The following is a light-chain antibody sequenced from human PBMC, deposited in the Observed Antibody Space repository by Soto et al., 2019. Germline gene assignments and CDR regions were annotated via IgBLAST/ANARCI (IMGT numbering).Light chain of an antibody. J-gene: IGKJ5*01. Sequence: DIQMTQSPSTLSASVGDRVTITCRASQSISSWLAWYQQKPGKAPKLLIYDASSLESGVPSRFSGSGSGTEFTLTVSSLQPEAFAPCYCQQLDTYPFGQGTRLEIK. CDR3: QQLDTYP. CDR2: DAS. CDR1: QSISSW. V-gene: IGKV1-5*01.